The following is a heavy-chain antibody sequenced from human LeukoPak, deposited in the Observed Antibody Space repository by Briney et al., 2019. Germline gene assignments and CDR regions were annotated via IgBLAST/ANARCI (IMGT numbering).Heavy chain of an antibody. CDR1: GGSISSYY. CDR2: IYYSGST. Sequence: SETLSLTCTVSGGSISSYYWSWIRQPPGKGLEWIGYIYYSGSTNYNPSLKSRVTISVDTSKNQFSLKLSSVTAADTAVYYCASLTGSEMERDYWGQGTLVTVSS. D-gene: IGHD3-9*01. J-gene: IGHJ4*02. V-gene: IGHV4-59*12. CDR3: ASLTGSEMERDY.